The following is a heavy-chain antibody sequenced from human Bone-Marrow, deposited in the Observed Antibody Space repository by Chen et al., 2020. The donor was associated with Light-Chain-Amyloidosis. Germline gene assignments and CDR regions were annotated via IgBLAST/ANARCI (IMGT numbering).Heavy chain of an antibody. V-gene: IGHV5-51*01. CDR3: ARRRDGYNFDY. CDR2: IYPDDSDA. J-gene: IGHJ4*02. CDR1: GYTFPNYW. D-gene: IGHD5-12*01. Sequence: EVKKPGESLKISCKGSGYTFPNYWIGWVRQMPGKGLEWMGVIYPDDSDARYSPSFEGQVTISADKSITTAYLQWRSLKASDTAMYYCARRRDGYNFDYWGRGTLVTVSS.